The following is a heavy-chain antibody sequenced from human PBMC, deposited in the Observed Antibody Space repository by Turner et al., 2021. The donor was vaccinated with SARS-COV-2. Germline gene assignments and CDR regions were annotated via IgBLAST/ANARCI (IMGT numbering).Heavy chain of an antibody. CDR2: ITGSRSYI. V-gene: IGHV3-21*01. CDR3: ARVVARAGTHWFDP. CDR1: GFTLSRYT. D-gene: IGHD6-13*01. Sequence: EVQLVESGGGLVRPGGSRRLSCVASGFTLSRYTMIWVRQAPGKGLEWVASITGSRSYIYYGDSLKGRFTISRDNAKSSLYLQMDSLRADDTAVYYCARVVARAGTHWFDPWGQGILVTVSS. J-gene: IGHJ5*02.